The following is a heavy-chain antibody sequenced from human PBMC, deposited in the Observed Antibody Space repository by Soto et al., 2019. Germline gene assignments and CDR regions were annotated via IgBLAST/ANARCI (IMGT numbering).Heavy chain of an antibody. CDR3: ARDLRFGDYSGMDV. J-gene: IGHJ6*02. D-gene: IGHD3-10*01. CDR1: GGSISSGGYY. CDR2: IYYSGST. Sequence: QVQLQESGPGLVKPSQTLSLTCTVSGGSISSGGYYWSWIRQHPGKGLEWIGYIYYSGSTYYNPSLASRVTISVDTSKNPFSLKLSSVTAAETAVYYCARDLRFGDYSGMDVWGQGTTVTVSS. V-gene: IGHV4-31*03.